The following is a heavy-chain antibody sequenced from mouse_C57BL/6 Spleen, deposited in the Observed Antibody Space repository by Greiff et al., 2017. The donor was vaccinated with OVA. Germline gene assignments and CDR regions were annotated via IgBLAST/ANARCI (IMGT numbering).Heavy chain of an antibody. J-gene: IGHJ2*01. V-gene: IGHV1-82*01. Sequence: VHLVESGPELVKPGASVKISCKASGYAFSSSWMNWVKQRPGKGLEWIGRIYPGDGDTNYNGKFKGKATLTADKSSSTAYMQLSSLTSEDSAVYFCARGDSGNWGYFDYWGQGTTLTVSS. D-gene: IGHD2-1*01. CDR2: IYPGDGDT. CDR3: ARGDSGNWGYFDY. CDR1: GYAFSSSW.